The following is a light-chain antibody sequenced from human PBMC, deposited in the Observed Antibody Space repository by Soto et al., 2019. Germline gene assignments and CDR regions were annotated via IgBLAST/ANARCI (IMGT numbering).Light chain of an antibody. Sequence: QSVLPQPPSASGTPGQRVTISCSGSSSNIGSNYVYWYQQLPGTAPKLLIYRNNQRPSGVPDRFSGSKSGTSASLAISGLRSEDEAEYYCAAWDDSLSGVVFGGGTKLTVL. V-gene: IGLV1-47*01. J-gene: IGLJ2*01. CDR3: AAWDDSLSGVV. CDR1: SSNIGSNY. CDR2: RNN.